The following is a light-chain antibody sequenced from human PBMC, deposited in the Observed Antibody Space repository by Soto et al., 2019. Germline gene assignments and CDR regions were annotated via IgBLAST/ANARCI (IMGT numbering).Light chain of an antibody. CDR2: RNS. V-gene: IGLV1-47*01. Sequence: QSVLPKPPSASGPPRQRVTFSCSGRKSDIGSNYVFWYQQLPGMAPKLLIYRNSQRPSGVPDRFSGSKSGTSASLAITGLQPEDEADYYCQSYDSSLRGSVFGPGTKVTVL. CDR3: QSYDSSLRGSV. J-gene: IGLJ1*01. CDR1: KSDIGSNY.